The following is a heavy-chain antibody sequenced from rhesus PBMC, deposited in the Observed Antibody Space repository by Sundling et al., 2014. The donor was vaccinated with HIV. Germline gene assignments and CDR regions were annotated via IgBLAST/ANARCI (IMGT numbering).Heavy chain of an antibody. CDR2: IRSDGDTT. CDR3: VKKGTPTGTFYFDY. Sequence: EVQLVESGGGLVQPGGSLRLSCAASGFTFSSYVMFWVRQAPGKGLEWISAIRSDGDTTYYADSVKGRFTISRDNSKNTLSLQMNSLRAEDTAVYYCVKKGTPTGTFYFDYWGQGVLVTVSS. V-gene: IGHV3S42*01. CDR1: GFTFSSYV. D-gene: IGHD1-26*01. J-gene: IGHJ4*01.